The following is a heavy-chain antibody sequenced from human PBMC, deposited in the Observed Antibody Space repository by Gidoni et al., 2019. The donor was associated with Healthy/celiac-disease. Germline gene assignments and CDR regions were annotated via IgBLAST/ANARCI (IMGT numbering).Heavy chain of an antibody. D-gene: IGHD3-10*01. CDR2: ISWNSGSI. Sequence: EVQLVESGGGLVQPGRSLRLSCAASGFTFDDYAMHWVRQAPGKGLEWVSGISWNSGSIGYADSVKGRFTISRDNAKNSLYLQMNSLRAEDTALYYCAKGSSYGSGSYPKDYWGQGTLVTVSS. CDR3: AKGSSYGSGSYPKDY. CDR1: GFTFDDYA. J-gene: IGHJ4*02. V-gene: IGHV3-9*01.